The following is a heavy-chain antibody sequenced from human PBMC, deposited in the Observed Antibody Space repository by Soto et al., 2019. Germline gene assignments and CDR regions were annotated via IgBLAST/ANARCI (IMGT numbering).Heavy chain of an antibody. J-gene: IGHJ6*03. CDR1: GFTFSSYS. Sequence: GGSLRLSCAASGFTFSSYSMNWVRQAPGKGLEWVSSISSSSSYIYYADSVKGRFTISRDNAKNSLYLQMNSLRAEDTAVYYCARAPIYCSSTSCKAYYYYMDVWGKGTTVTVSS. D-gene: IGHD2-2*01. CDR3: ARAPIYCSSTSCKAYYYYMDV. CDR2: ISSSSSYI. V-gene: IGHV3-21*01.